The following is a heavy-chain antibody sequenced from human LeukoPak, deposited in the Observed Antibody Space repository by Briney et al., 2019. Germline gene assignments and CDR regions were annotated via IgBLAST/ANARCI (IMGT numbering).Heavy chain of an antibody. CDR3: ARRKSGTNGNWLDH. Sequence: PSETLSLTCAVYGGSFSGYYWNWIRQPPGKGLEWIGSIYYTGSTNYNPPLWSRVTISVDTSKNQISLRLSSVTAADTAVYYCARRKSGTNGNWLDHWGQGTLVTVSS. CDR2: IYYTGST. D-gene: IGHD1-26*01. V-gene: IGHV4-59*08. CDR1: GGSFSGYY. J-gene: IGHJ4*02.